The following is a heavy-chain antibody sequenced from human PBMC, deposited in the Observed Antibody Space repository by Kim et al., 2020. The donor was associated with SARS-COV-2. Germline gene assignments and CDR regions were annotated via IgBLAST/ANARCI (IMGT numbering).Heavy chain of an antibody. CDR2: IKSKTDGGTT. V-gene: IGHV3-15*01. Sequence: GGSLRLSCAASGFTFSNAWMSWVRQAPGKGLEWVGRIKSKTDGGTTDYAAPVKGRFTISRDDSKNTLYLQMNSLKPEDTAVYYCTTDLVVVVPAAIWFDPWGQGTRVTVSS. CDR1: GFTFSNAW. CDR3: TTDLVVVVPAAIWFDP. J-gene: IGHJ5*02. D-gene: IGHD2-2*01.